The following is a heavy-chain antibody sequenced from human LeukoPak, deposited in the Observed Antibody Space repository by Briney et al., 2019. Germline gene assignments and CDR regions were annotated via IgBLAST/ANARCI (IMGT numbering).Heavy chain of an antibody. CDR2: IRYDGSNK. D-gene: IGHD3-22*01. V-gene: IGHV3-30*02. Sequence: GGSLRLSCAASGFTFSSYGMHWVRQAPGKGLEWVAFIRYDGSNKYYADSVKGRFTISRDNSKNTLYLQMNSLRAEDTAVYYCAKDLVVDPNPPGDYWGQGTLVTVSS. CDR3: AKDLVVDPNPPGDY. J-gene: IGHJ4*02. CDR1: GFTFSSYG.